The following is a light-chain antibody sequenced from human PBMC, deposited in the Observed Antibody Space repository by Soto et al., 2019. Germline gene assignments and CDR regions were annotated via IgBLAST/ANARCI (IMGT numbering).Light chain of an antibody. CDR1: SSHVGSYTY. Sequence: QSVLTQPASVSGSPRQSITISCTGASSHVGSYTYVSWYQQHPGKAPKLMIYEVNNRPSGVSNRFSGSKSGNTASLTISGLQAEDEADYYGSAYTSSSTLCVFGTGTKVTVL. CDR2: EVN. J-gene: IGLJ1*01. CDR3: SAYTSSSTLCV. V-gene: IGLV2-14*01.